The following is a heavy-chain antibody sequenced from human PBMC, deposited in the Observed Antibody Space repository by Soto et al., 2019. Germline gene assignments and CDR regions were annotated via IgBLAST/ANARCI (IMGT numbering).Heavy chain of an antibody. D-gene: IGHD3-3*01. CDR1: GGSISSGDYY. V-gene: IGHV4-30-4*01. CDR2: IYYSGST. CDR3: ASELRFLEWLSNGMDV. Sequence: SETLSLTCTVSGGSISSGDYYWSCIRQPPGKGLEWIGYIYYSGSTYYNPSLKSRVTISVDTSKNQFSLKLSSVTAADTAVYYCASELRFLEWLSNGMDVWGQGTTVTVSS. J-gene: IGHJ6*02.